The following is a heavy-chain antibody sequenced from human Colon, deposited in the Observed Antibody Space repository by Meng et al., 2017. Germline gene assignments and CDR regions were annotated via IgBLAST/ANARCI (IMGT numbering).Heavy chain of an antibody. V-gene: IGHV6-1*01. J-gene: IGHJ4*02. CDR3: ARGFFSKGFDS. Sequence: SQTLSLTCAISGDSVSTNSAAWNWLRQSPSRGLEWLGRTYYTSKWSSDYAVSVKSRMAIHPYTSKNQFSLQVDSVTPEDTAVYYCARGFFSKGFDSWGQGALVTVSS. CDR2: TYYTSKWSS. D-gene: IGHD2/OR15-2a*01. CDR1: GDSVSTNSAA.